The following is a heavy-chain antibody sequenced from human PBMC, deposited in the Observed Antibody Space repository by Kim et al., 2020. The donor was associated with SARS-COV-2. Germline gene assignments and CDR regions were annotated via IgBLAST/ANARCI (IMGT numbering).Heavy chain of an antibody. CDR2: T. D-gene: IGHD3-22*01. J-gene: IGHJ4*02. Sequence: TGDPDAGKGRFTISRANAKNTLYLQMNSLGVDDTAVYYCVRDSSGSYWGQGTLVTVSS. CDR3: VRDSSGSY. V-gene: IGHV3-74*01.